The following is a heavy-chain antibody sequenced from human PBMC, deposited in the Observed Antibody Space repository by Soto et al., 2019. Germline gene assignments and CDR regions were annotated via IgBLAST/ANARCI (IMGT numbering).Heavy chain of an antibody. CDR1: GGSFSGYY. V-gene: IGHV4-34*01. CDR2: INHSGST. D-gene: IGHD2-15*01. CDR3: ARGTGYCSGGSCYNYIDP. Sequence: PSETLSLTCAVYGGSFSGYYWSWIRQPPGKGLEWIGEINHSGSTNYNPSLKSRVTISVDTSKNQFSLKLSSVTAADTAVYYCARGTGYCSGGSCYNYIDPWGQGTLVTVSS. J-gene: IGHJ5*02.